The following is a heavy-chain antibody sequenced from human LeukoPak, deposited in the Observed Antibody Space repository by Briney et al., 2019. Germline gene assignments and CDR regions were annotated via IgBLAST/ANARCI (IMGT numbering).Heavy chain of an antibody. CDR3: AKGSYYDSSGSFYFDY. CDR1: GSTFSSYA. V-gene: IGHV3-23*01. CDR2: ISGSGDNT. D-gene: IGHD3-22*01. J-gene: IGHJ4*02. Sequence: RSGGSLRLSCAASGSTFSSYAMSWVRQAPGKGLEWVSGISGSGDNTYYADSVKGRFTISRDNSKNTLYVQVNSLGTEDTAAYYCAKGSYYDSSGSFYFDYWGQGTLVTVSS.